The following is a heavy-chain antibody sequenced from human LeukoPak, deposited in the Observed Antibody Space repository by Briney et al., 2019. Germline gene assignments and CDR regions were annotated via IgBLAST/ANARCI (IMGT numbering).Heavy chain of an antibody. CDR3: ARTPWLHLDY. CDR1: LSSFSNYC. J-gene: IGHJ4*02. CDR2: INSDGSRT. Sequence: GGSLRLSCAPPLSSFSNYCMHGCRQAPGKGLVWVSRINSDGSRTNYADSVKGRFTISRDNAKNTLYLQMNSLRAEDTAVYYCARTPWLHLDYWGQGTLVTVSS. D-gene: IGHD6-19*01. V-gene: IGHV3-74*01.